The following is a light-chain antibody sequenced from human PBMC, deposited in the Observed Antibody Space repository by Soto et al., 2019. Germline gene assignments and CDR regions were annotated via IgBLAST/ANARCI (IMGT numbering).Light chain of an antibody. Sequence: EIVLTQSPVTLSLSPGERATLSCRASQSISNSYLAWYQQKPGQAPRPLIFGASSRASGIPGRFSGSGSGTDFTLSISTLEPADFAVYYCQHYGTSATWNFGQGTKVEIK. CDR2: GAS. V-gene: IGKV3-20*01. J-gene: IGKJ1*01. CDR3: QHYGTSATWN. CDR1: QSISNSY.